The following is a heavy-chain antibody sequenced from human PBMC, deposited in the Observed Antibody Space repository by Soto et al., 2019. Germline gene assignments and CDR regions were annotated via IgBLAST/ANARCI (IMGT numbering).Heavy chain of an antibody. CDR3: ARGGRITMVRGVIPPPTRFDP. CDR2: IIPIFGTA. D-gene: IGHD3-10*01. V-gene: IGHV1-69*01. J-gene: IGHJ5*02. CDR1: GGTFSSYA. Sequence: QVQLVQSGAEVKKPGSSVKVSCKASGGTFSSYAISWVRQAPGQGLEWMGGIIPIFGTANYAQKFQGRVTITADESTSTAYMELSSLRSEVTAVYYCARGGRITMVRGVIPPPTRFDPWGQGTLVTVSS.